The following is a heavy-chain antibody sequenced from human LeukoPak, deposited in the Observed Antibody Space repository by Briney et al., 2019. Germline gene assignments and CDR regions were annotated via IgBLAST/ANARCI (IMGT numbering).Heavy chain of an antibody. CDR2: ISVYNGKT. V-gene: IGHV1-18*01. CDR3: ARDRGVRELASDY. D-gene: IGHD3-16*02. CDR1: GYTFISYG. J-gene: IGHJ4*02. Sequence: ASVKVSCKASGYTFISYGVSWVRQAPGLGLEWMGWISVYNGKTNYAQNLQGRVTMTTDTSTNTAYMELRSLRSDDTAVYYCARDRGVRELASDYWGQRTLVTVSS.